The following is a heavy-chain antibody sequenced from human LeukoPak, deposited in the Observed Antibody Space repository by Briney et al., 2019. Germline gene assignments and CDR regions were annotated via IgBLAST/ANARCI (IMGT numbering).Heavy chain of an antibody. CDR3: ARGATIFLDY. V-gene: IGHV4-34*01. J-gene: IGHJ4*02. D-gene: IGHD3-3*01. CDR1: GGSFSGYY. Sequence: SETLSLTCAVYGGSFSGYYWSWIRQPPGKGLEWIGEINHSGSTNYNPSLKSRVTISVDTSKNQFSLKLSSVTAADTAVYYCARGATIFLDYWGQGTLVTVSS. CDR2: INHSGST.